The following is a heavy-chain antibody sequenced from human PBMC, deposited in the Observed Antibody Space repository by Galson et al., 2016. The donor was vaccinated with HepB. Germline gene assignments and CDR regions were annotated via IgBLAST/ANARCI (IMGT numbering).Heavy chain of an antibody. Sequence: LRLSCAASRFTFADYTMHWVRQAPGKGLEWVSLISWDGLKTYYADSVKGRFTISRDNRKNSLYLQMDNLRNEDTALYYCGKDWGSLWESSGKGLDVWGQGTTVTVSS. CDR2: ISWDGLKT. D-gene: IGHD3-10*01. CDR1: RFTFADYT. J-gene: IGHJ6*02. CDR3: GKDWGSLWESSGKGLDV. V-gene: IGHV3-43*01.